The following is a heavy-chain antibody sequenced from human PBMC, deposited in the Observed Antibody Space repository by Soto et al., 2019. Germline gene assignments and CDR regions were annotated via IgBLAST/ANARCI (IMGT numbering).Heavy chain of an antibody. J-gene: IGHJ6*02. Sequence: QVQLQESGPGLVKPSETLSLTCTVSGGSISNFYWTWIRQPPGKGLEWIGNVHYSGNTKYNPSLKGRVTTSVDTAKNQLSLNLSSVTAADTAVYCCARHKAAGSDRGGMDVWGQGTTVTVSS. CDR2: VHYSGNT. CDR3: ARHKAAGSDRGGMDV. V-gene: IGHV4-59*08. D-gene: IGHD6-25*01. CDR1: GGSISNFY.